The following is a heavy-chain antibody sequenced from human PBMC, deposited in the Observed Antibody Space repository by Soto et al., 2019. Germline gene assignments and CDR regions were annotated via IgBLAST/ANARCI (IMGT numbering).Heavy chain of an antibody. CDR2: IYYSGST. J-gene: IGHJ3*02. CDR1: GGSISSGDYY. CDR3: ATCDYGGNENLDAFDI. Sequence: QVQLQESGPGLVKPSQTLSLTCTVSGGSISSGDYYWSWIRQPPGKGLEWIGYIYYSGSTYYNPSLKSRVTISVDTSKNQFSLKLSSVTAADTAVYYCATCDYGGNENLDAFDIWGQGTMVTVSS. D-gene: IGHD4-17*01. V-gene: IGHV4-30-4*01.